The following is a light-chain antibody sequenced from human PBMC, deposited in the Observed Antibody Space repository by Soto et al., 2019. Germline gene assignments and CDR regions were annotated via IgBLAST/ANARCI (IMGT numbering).Light chain of an antibody. V-gene: IGKV1-8*01. J-gene: IGKJ1*01. CDR2: AAS. CDR1: QDITSY. CDR3: QQYYSYPRT. Sequence: AIRMTQSPSSLSASTGDRVTITCRASQDITSYLAWYQQKPGKAPKLLIYAASTLQSGVPSQFSGCGSGTDFTLTISFLQSEDFATYYCQQYYSYPRTFGPGTKVDIK.